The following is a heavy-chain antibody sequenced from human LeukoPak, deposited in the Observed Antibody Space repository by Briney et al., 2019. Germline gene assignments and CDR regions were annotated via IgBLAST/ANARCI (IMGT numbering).Heavy chain of an antibody. CDR3: ARDKPYYGSGSKTLFDY. V-gene: IGHV3-23*01. Sequence: GGSLRLSCTASGLTFSTYAMNWVRQAPGKGLEWVSGISGSGVSTYHADSVKGRFTISRDNSKNTLYLQMNSLRAEDTAVYYCARDKPYYGSGSKTLFDYWGQGTLVTVSS. CDR2: ISGSGVST. CDR1: GLTFSTYA. J-gene: IGHJ4*02. D-gene: IGHD3-10*01.